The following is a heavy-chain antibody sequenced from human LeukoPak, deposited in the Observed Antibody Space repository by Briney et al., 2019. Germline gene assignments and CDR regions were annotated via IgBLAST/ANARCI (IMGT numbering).Heavy chain of an antibody. CDR3: ARSHCTTTNCYSPFAY. CDR1: GYTFIGYY. CDR2: INPNSGAT. Sequence: ASVKVSCKASGYTFIGYYIHWGRQSPGLEFEGRRFINPNSGATTSTKKLHCRVTMTSDTTISTAYLDLSRLTSDDTALLCFARSHCTTTNCYSPFAYWGQGTLLTVSS. V-gene: IGHV1-2*02. D-gene: IGHD2-2*01. J-gene: IGHJ4*02.